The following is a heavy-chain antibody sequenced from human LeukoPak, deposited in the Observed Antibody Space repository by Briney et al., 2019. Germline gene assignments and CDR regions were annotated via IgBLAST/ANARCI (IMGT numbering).Heavy chain of an antibody. D-gene: IGHD2-15*01. CDR1: GGTFSSYA. CDR2: IIPIFGTA. Sequence: SVKVSCKASGGTFSSYAISWVRQAPGQGLEWMGGIIPIFGTADYAQKFQGRVTITTDESTSTAYMELSSLRSEDTAVYHCASDDVGYCSGGSCYPLDYWGQGTLVTVSS. V-gene: IGHV1-69*05. J-gene: IGHJ4*02. CDR3: ASDDVGYCSGGSCYPLDY.